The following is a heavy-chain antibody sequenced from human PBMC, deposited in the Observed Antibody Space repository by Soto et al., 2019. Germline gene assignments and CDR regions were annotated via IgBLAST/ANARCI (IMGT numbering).Heavy chain of an antibody. CDR3: ARDLTIFGVVITRANGMDV. Sequence: GASVKVSCKASGGTFSSYAISWVRQAPGQGLEWMGGIIPIFGTANYAQKFQGRVTITADESTSTAYMELSSLRSEDTAVYYCARDLTIFGVVITRANGMDVWGQGTTVTVSS. CDR1: GGTFSSYA. J-gene: IGHJ6*02. V-gene: IGHV1-69*13. D-gene: IGHD3-3*01. CDR2: IIPIFGTA.